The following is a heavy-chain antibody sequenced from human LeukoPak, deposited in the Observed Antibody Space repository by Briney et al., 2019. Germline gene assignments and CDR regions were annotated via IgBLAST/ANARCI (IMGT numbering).Heavy chain of an antibody. CDR1: GGSISSGDYY. Sequence: SETLSLTCTVSGGSISSGDYYWSWIRQPPGKGLEWIGYIYYSGSTYYNPSLKSRVTISVDTSKNQFSLKLSSVTAADTAVYYCARYRFDFWSGSGYFDYWGQGTLVTVSS. V-gene: IGHV4-30-4*08. J-gene: IGHJ4*02. D-gene: IGHD3-3*01. CDR2: IYYSGST. CDR3: ARYRFDFWSGSGYFDY.